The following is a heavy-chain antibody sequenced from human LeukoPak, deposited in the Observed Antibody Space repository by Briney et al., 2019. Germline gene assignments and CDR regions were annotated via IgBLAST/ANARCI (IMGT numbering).Heavy chain of an antibody. V-gene: IGHV1-69*05. CDR2: IIPIFGTA. CDR3: ARDYYDSSGYSDY. CDR1: GGTFSSYA. D-gene: IGHD3-22*01. J-gene: IGHJ4*02. Sequence: ASVKVSCKASGGTFSSYAISWVRQAPGQGLEWMGRIIPIFGTANYAQKFQGRVTITTDESTSTAYMELSSLRSEDTAVYYCARDYYDSSGYSDYWGQGTLVTVSS.